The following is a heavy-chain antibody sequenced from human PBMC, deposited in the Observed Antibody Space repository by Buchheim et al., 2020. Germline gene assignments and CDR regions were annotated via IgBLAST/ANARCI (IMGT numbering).Heavy chain of an antibody. CDR1: GFTSSNYP. J-gene: IGHJ4*02. Sequence: EVQLLESGGGLVQPGGSLRLSCEASGFTSSNYPMSWVRQAPGKGLEWVSYISGSGDNTLYADSVKGRFTVSRHTYKNTLYLKMNSLRVEDTAVYYCAKKETSGGHYNFWGQGTL. CDR3: AKKETSGGHYNF. D-gene: IGHD6-19*01. CDR2: ISGSGDNT. V-gene: IGHV3-23*01.